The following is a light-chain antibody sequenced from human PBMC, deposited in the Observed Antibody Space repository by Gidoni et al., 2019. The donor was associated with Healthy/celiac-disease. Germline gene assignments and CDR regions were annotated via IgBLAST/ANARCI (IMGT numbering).Light chain of an antibody. CDR2: GAS. V-gene: IGKV3-20*01. CDR1: QSVSSSY. CDR3: QQYGSSLPIT. J-gene: IGKJ5*01. Sequence: IVLTQSPGTLSLSPGERATLSCRASQSVSSSYLAWYQQKPGQAPRLLIYGASSRATGIPDRFSGSGSGTDFTITISRLEPEDFAVYYCQQYGSSLPITFGQGTRLEIK.